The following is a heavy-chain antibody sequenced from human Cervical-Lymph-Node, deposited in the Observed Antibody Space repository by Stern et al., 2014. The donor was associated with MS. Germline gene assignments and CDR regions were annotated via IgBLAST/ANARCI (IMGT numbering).Heavy chain of an antibody. Sequence: VKLVESGPALVKPTQTLTLTCTFSGFSLSTSGMRVSWIRQPPGKALEWLVRIDWDDDKFYSTSLKTRLTISKDTSKNQVVLTMTNMDPVDTATYYCARSPPYYEFWNDYYYFDYWGQGTLVAVSS. CDR1: GFSLSTSGMR. CDR2: IDWDDDK. D-gene: IGHD3-3*01. J-gene: IGHJ4*02. CDR3: ARSPPYYEFWNDYYYFDY. V-gene: IGHV2-70*04.